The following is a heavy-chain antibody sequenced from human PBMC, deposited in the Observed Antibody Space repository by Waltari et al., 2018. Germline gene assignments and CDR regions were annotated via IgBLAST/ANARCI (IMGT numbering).Heavy chain of an antibody. J-gene: IGHJ4*02. Sequence: EVQLVESGGGLVKPGGSLRLSCAAAGFTFSRYSMTWVRQAPGKGLEWVSSISSSGSYIYYADSVRGRFTISRDNAKNSLYLQMNSLRAEDTAVYYCARDGMVVAGTNYWGQGTLVTVSS. CDR3: ARDGMVVAGTNY. CDR1: GFTFSRYS. D-gene: IGHD6-19*01. CDR2: ISSSGSYI. V-gene: IGHV3-21*01.